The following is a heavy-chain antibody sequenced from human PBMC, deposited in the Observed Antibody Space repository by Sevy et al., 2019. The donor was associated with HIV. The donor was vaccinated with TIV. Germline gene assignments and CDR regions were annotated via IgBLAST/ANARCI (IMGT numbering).Heavy chain of an antibody. J-gene: IGHJ6*02. Sequence: KQSQTLSLTCAISGGSVSSNSAAWNWIRQSPSRGLEWLGRTYYRSKWYNDYAVSVKSRITINPDTSKNQFSLQLNSVTPEDTAVYYCARDDILTGRHNNYYYYYGMDVWGQGTTVTVSS. D-gene: IGHD3-9*01. CDR1: GGSVSSNSAA. CDR3: ARDDILTGRHNNYYYYYGMDV. CDR2: TYYRSKWYN. V-gene: IGHV6-1*01.